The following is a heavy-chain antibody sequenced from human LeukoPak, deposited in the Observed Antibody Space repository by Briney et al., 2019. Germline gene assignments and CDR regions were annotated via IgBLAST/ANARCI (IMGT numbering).Heavy chain of an antibody. Sequence: GGSLRLSCAASGFTFSSYGMHWVRQAPGKGLEWVAVISYDGSNKYYADSVKGRFTISRDNSKNTLYLQMNSLRAEDTAVYYCAKEDYGDYVFPDFDYWGQGTLVTVSS. D-gene: IGHD4-17*01. V-gene: IGHV3-30*18. CDR3: AKEDYGDYVFPDFDY. CDR1: GFTFSSYG. CDR2: ISYDGSNK. J-gene: IGHJ4*02.